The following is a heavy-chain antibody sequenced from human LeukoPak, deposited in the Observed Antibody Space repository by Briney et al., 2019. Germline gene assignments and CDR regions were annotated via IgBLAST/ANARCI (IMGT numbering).Heavy chain of an antibody. V-gene: IGHV1-46*01. J-gene: IGHJ4*02. D-gene: IGHD6-13*01. CDR2: INPSGGST. Sequence: GASVTVSCKASGYTFTSYYMHWVRQAPGQGLEWMGIINPSGGSTSYAQKFQGRVTMTRDMSTSTVYMELSSLRSEDTAVYYCARGSSSWRFDYWGQGTLVTVSS. CDR3: ARGSSSWRFDY. CDR1: GYTFTSYY.